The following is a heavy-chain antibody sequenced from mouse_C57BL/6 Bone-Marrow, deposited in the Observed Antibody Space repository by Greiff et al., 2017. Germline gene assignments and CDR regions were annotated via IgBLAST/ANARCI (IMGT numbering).Heavy chain of an antibody. CDR2: IYPGSGST. CDR1: GYTFTSYW. D-gene: IGHD2-3*01. Sequence: QVQLQQPGAELVKPGASVKMSCKASGYTFTSYWITWVKQRPGQGLEWIGDIYPGSGSTNYNEKFKSKATLTVDTSSSTAYMQLSSLTSEDSAVYYCARSDYDGYYVRVWFAYWGQGTLVTVSA. CDR3: ARSDYDGYYVRVWFAY. J-gene: IGHJ3*01. V-gene: IGHV1-55*01.